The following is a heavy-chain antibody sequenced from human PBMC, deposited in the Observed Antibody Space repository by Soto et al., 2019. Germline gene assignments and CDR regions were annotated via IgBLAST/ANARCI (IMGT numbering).Heavy chain of an antibody. CDR2: IYYSGST. CDR3: ARGFSGYDSYVDY. D-gene: IGHD5-12*01. J-gene: IGHJ4*02. V-gene: IGHV4-59*01. CDR1: GGYISSYY. Sequence: PTETLSLTCTVSGGYISSYYWSWIRQPPGKGLEWIGYIYYSGSTNYNPSLKSRVTISVDTSKNQFSLKLSSVTAADTAVYYCARGFSGYDSYVDYWGQGTQVTVSS.